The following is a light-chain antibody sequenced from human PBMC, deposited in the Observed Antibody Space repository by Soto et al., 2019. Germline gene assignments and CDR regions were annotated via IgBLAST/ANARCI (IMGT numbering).Light chain of an antibody. CDR1: QNINRL. CDR2: DAS. V-gene: IGKV1-5*01. Sequence: DIQATQSPSTLSASVVDRVTITVRAIQNINRLLAWYQQKPGKAPQLLIYDASTLESGVPSRFSGSGSGTEFTLSISRLEPEDFAVYYCQQYDKWPRTFGQGTKVDI. CDR3: QQYDKWPRT. J-gene: IGKJ1*01.